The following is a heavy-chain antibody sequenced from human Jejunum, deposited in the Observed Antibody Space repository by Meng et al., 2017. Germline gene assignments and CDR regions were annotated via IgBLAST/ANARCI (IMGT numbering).Heavy chain of an antibody. CDR2: IYYTGRT. V-gene: IGHV4-31*03. CDR1: GGSLSSGGYY. D-gene: IGHD5-24*01. J-gene: IGHJ4*02. Sequence: QVQLQESGPGLVKPSQPLSLTCTVSGGSLSSGGYYWNWIRQHAGRGLEWIGYIYYTGRTDYNPSLRSRVTISRDMSKNQFSLKVTSVTAADTAMYYCVARDGYNSPALGYWGQGNLVTVSS. CDR3: VARDGYNSPALGY.